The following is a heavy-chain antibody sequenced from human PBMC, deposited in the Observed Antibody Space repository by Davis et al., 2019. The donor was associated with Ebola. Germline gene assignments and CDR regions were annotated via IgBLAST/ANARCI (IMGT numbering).Heavy chain of an antibody. Sequence: GESLKISCAASGFTFSSYAMHWVRQAPGKGLEWVAAISTDGSNKYYADSVKGRFTISRDNSKNTLYLQMNSLRAEDTAVYYCARRSGPDYWGQGTLVTVSS. CDR1: GFTFSSYA. CDR2: ISTDGSNK. D-gene: IGHD1-26*01. V-gene: IGHV3-30*04. J-gene: IGHJ4*02. CDR3: ARRSGPDY.